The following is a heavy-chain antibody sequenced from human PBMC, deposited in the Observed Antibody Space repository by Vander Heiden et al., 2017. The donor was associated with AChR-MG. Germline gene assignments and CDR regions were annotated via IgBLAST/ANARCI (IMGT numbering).Heavy chain of an antibody. CDR3: ARDSVGSSSWGRFADYYYGMDV. CDR1: GFTFSSYS. D-gene: IGHD6-13*01. CDR2: INSCSIYI. J-gene: IGHJ6*02. V-gene: IGHV3-21*01. Sequence: EVQLVESGGGLVKPGGSLRLSCAASGFTFSSYSMKWVRQAPWKGLVCVLSINSCSIYIYYAVSVKGRFTISRDNAKNSLYLQMNSLRAEDTAVYYCARDSVGSSSWGRFADYYYGMDVWGQGTTVTVSS.